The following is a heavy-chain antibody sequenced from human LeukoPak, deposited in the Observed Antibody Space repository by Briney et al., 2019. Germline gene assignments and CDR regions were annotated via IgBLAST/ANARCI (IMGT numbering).Heavy chain of an antibody. Sequence: SETLSLTCTVSGGSISSYYWSWIRQPPGKGLEWIGYIYYSGSTNYNPSLKSRVTISVDTSKSQFSLKLSSVTAADTAVYYCAREQMTTVTTRGDWFDPWGQGTLVTVSS. CDR2: IYYSGST. CDR1: GGSISSYY. V-gene: IGHV4-59*01. CDR3: AREQMTTVTTRGDWFDP. D-gene: IGHD4-17*01. J-gene: IGHJ5*02.